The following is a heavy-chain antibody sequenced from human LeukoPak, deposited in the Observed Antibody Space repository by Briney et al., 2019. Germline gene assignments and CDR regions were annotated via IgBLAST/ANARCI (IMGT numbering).Heavy chain of an antibody. CDR2: IKPDGSEK. J-gene: IGHJ4*02. D-gene: IGHD3-10*01. CDR1: GFTLSSYW. CDR3: ARDLTTMVRGLPLDY. V-gene: IGHV3-7*05. Sequence: GGSLRLSCVASGFTLSSYWMTWVRQAPGKGLEWVANIKPDGSEKYFVDSVRGRFTISRDNVMNSLYLHMNSLRDDDTAVYYCARDLTTMVRGLPLDYWGQGTLVTVSS.